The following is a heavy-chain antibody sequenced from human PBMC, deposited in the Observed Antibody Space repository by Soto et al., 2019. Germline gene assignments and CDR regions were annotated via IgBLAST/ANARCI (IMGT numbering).Heavy chain of an antibody. CDR1: GFTFSSYA. CDR2: ISGSGGST. V-gene: IGHV3-23*01. D-gene: IGHD3-3*01. J-gene: IGHJ4*02. CDR3: AKGMTYYDFWSGYSFEY. Sequence: EVQLLESGGGLVQPGGSLRLSCAASGFTFSSYAMSWVRQAPGKGLEWVSAISGSGGSTYYADSVKGRFTISRDNSKNTLYLQRNSLRAEDTAVYYCAKGMTYYDFWSGYSFEYWGQGTLVTVSS.